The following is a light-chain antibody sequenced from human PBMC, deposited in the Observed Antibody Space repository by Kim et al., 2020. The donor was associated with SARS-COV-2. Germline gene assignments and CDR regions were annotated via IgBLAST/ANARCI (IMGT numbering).Light chain of an antibody. CDR2: SNN. J-gene: IGLJ3*02. CDR3: AAWDDSLNAWV. V-gene: IGLV1-44*01. Sequence: ELTQPPSASGTPGQRVTISCSGSSSNIGSNTVNWYQQLPGTAPKLLIYSNNQRPPGVPDRFSGSKSGTSASLAISGLQSEDEADYYCAAWDDSLNAWVFGGGTQLTVL. CDR1: SSNIGSNT.